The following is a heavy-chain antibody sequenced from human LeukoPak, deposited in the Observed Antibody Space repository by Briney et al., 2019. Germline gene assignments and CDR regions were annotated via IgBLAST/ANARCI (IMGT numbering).Heavy chain of an antibody. CDR1: GFIFSSYS. CDR3: ARDVYSGSLHH. D-gene: IGHD1-26*01. V-gene: IGHV3-48*02. J-gene: IGHJ1*01. Sequence: GGSLRLSCAASGFIFSSYSMNWVRQAPGPGLEWGSYISSSSTIYYADSMKGRVTISRDNAKNSLYLQMSSLRDEDTAVYYCARDVYSGSLHHWGQGTLVTVSS. CDR2: ISSSSTI.